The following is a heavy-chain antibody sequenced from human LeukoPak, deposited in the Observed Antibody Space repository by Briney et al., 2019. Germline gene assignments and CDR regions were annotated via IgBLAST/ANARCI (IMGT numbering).Heavy chain of an antibody. CDR2: MSSTGDTI. V-gene: IGHV3-11*01. D-gene: IGHD3-3*01. CDR3: TRDPGSREVGYYDFWSGPLGMDV. J-gene: IGHJ6*02. CDR1: GFTFSDYY. Sequence: PGGSLRLSCVASGFTFSDYYMSWIRQAPGKGLEWVSYMSSTGDTIYYADSVKGRFTISRDNAKNSLFLQMNSLRAEDTAVYYCTRDPGSREVGYYDFWSGPLGMDVWGQGTTVTVSS.